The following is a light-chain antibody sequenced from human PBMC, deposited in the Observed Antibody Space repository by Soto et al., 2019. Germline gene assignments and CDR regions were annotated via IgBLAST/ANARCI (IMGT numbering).Light chain of an antibody. V-gene: IGKV3-15*01. CDR3: QQYTNWPLT. J-gene: IGKJ4*01. CDR1: QSVSSN. Sequence: EIVMTQSPATLSVSPGEGATLSCRASQSVSSNLAWYQQKPGQAPRLLIYDASTRATGIAARFSASGSGTEFTLTVSSLQSEDFAVYYCQQYTNWPLTFGGGTKVEIK. CDR2: DAS.